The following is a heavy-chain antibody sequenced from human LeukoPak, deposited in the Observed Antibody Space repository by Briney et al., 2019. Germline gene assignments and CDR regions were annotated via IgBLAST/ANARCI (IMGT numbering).Heavy chain of an antibody. D-gene: IGHD5-18*01. V-gene: IGHV3-74*01. CDR2: INSDGSST. Sequence: AGGSLRLSCAASGFTFSSYWMRWVRQAPGKGLVWVSRINSDGSSTSYADSVKGRFTISRDNAKNTLYLQMNSLRAEDTAVYYCASGYSYGYFGYWGQGTLVTVSS. CDR1: GFTFSSYW. CDR3: ASGYSYGYFGY. J-gene: IGHJ4*02.